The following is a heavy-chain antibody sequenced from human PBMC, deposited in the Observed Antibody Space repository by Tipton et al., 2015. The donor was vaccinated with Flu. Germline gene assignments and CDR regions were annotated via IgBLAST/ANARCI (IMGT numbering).Heavy chain of an antibody. CDR1: GGTFSSYA. Sequence: QLVQSGAEVKKPGSSVKVSCKASGGTFSSYAISWVRQAPGQGLEWMGGIIPIFGTANYAQKFQGRVTITADESTGTAYMELSSLRSEDTAVYYCARVPGEATPNYYYGMDVWGQGTTVTVSS. J-gene: IGHJ6*02. CDR2: IIPIFGTA. V-gene: IGHV1-69*01. D-gene: IGHD2-15*01. CDR3: ARVPGEATPNYYYGMDV.